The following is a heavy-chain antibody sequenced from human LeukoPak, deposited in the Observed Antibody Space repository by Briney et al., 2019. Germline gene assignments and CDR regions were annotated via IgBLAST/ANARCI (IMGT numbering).Heavy chain of an antibody. D-gene: IGHD2-15*01. CDR2: IYHSGST. V-gene: IGHV4-38-2*01. Sequence: PETLSLTCAVSGYSITSGYYWGWIRQPPGKGREGIGRIYHSGSTYYNPSLKSRDTISVDTSKTQSTLKLSSVTAADTAVYYCARATSGGSPLDAFDIWGQGTMVTVSS. CDR3: ARATSGGSPLDAFDI. CDR1: GYSITSGYY. J-gene: IGHJ3*02.